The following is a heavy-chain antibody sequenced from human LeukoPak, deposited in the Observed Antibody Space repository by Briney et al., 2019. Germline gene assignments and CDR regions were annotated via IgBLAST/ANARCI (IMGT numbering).Heavy chain of an antibody. CDR3: AREGSSSSSFFDY. CDR1: GGSISSYY. D-gene: IGHD6-6*01. J-gene: IGHJ4*02. CDR2: IYYSGST. V-gene: IGHV4-59*12. Sequence: SQTLSLTCTVSGGSISSYYWSWIRQPPGKGLEWIGYIYYSGSTYYNPSIKSRVTISVDTSKNQFSLKLSSVTAADTAVYYCAREGSSSSSFFDYWGQGTLVTVSS.